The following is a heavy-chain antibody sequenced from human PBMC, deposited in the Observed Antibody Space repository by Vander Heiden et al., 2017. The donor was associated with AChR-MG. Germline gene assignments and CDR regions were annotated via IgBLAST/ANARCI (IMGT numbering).Heavy chain of an antibody. J-gene: IGHJ4*02. V-gene: IGHV3-9*01. D-gene: IGHD6-19*01. CDR3: AKDLRPAVAGRYFDY. CDR2: ISWNSGSI. CDR1: GFTFDDYA. Sequence: EVQLVESGGGLVQPGRSLRLSCAASGFTFDDYAMHWVRQAPGKGLEWVSGISWNSGSIGYADSVKGRFTISRDNAKNSLYMQMNSMRAEDTALYYCAKDLRPAVAGRYFDYWGQGTLVTVSS.